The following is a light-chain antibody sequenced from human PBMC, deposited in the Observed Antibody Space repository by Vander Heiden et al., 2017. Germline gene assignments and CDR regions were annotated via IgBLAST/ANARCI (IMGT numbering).Light chain of an antibody. J-gene: IGKJ4*01. Sequence: EIVLTQSPATLSLSPGERATLACRASQSVSGYLASYQQKPGQAPRLLIYDASNTATGIPARFSGSGSGTDFTLTISSLEPEDFAVYYCHQRSNWPLTFGGGTKVEIK. CDR1: QSVSGY. CDR2: DAS. V-gene: IGKV3-11*01. CDR3: HQRSNWPLT.